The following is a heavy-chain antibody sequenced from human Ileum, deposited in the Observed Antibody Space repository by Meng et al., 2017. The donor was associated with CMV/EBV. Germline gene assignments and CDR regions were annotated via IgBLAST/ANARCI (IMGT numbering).Heavy chain of an antibody. CDR3: VKGGWLDF. CDR1: GFSFFTFE. D-gene: IGHD6-19*01. Sequence: GESLKMSCAASGFSFFTFEMSWARQAPGKGLEWVSFIGVSGATRHYADSVKGRFTVSRDNSKNTLYLQMDSLRAEDTDLYYCVKGGWLDFWGQGTPVTVSS. J-gene: IGHJ4*02. CDR2: IGVSGATR. V-gene: IGHV3-23*01.